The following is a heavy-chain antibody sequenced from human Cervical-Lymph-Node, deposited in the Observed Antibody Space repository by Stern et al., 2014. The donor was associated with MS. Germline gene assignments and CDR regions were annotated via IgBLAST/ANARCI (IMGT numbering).Heavy chain of an antibody. J-gene: IGHJ4*02. CDR2: VHYSGPT. CDR1: GGSISSYY. Sequence: VQLVESGPGLVKPSETLSLTCSVSGGSISSYYWNWIRQPPGKGLEWIANVHYSGPTTYNPSLKSRVTIFLDTSMKKISLKLTSVTAADTAVYYCAGSGTYYPDYWGQGILVTVSS. CDR3: AGSGTYYPDY. D-gene: IGHD3-3*01. V-gene: IGHV4-59*08.